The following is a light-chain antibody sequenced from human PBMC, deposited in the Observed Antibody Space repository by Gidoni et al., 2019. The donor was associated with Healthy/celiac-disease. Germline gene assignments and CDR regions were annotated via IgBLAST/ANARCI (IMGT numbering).Light chain of an antibody. Sequence: EIVLTQSPATLSLSPGERATLSCRASQSVSSYVAWYQQKPGQAPRLLIYDASNRATGIPARFSGSGCGTDFTLTISSLEPEDFAVYYCQQRSRFGQGTKVEIK. CDR3: QQRSR. CDR1: QSVSSY. V-gene: IGKV3-11*01. J-gene: IGKJ1*01. CDR2: DAS.